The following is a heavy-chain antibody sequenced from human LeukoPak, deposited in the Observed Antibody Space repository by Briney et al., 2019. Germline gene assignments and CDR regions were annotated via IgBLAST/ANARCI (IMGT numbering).Heavy chain of an antibody. V-gene: IGHV3-74*03. CDR2: IRPEGTTT. Sequence: GSLSLSCAASGFTFSTYWMHWVRPAPGKGLVWVSRIRPEGTTTAYADSVKGRFTISRDNAKNTLFLQMNSLSAEDTAVYYCARDLDWILFDYWGQGTLVTVSS. CDR3: ARDLDWILFDY. J-gene: IGHJ4*02. D-gene: IGHD3-9*01. CDR1: GFTFSTYW.